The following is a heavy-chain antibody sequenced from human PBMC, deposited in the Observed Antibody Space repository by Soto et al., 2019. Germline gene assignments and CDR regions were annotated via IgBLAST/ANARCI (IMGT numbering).Heavy chain of an antibody. Sequence: QVQLVESGGGVVQPGRSPRLSCAASGFTFSSYAMHWVRQAPGKGLEWVAVISYDGSNKYYADSVKGRFTISRDNSKNTLYLQMNSLRAEDTAVYYCARDRGSSPYYYYYGMDVWGQGTTVTVSS. V-gene: IGHV3-30-3*01. J-gene: IGHJ6*02. CDR1: GFTFSSYA. CDR3: ARDRGSSPYYYYYGMDV. CDR2: ISYDGSNK. D-gene: IGHD6-13*01.